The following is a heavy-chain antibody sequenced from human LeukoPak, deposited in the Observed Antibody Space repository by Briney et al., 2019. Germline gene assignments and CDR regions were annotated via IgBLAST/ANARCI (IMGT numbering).Heavy chain of an antibody. J-gene: IGHJ1*01. D-gene: IGHD6-13*01. V-gene: IGHV4-34*01. Sequence: SETLSLTCAVYGGSFSGYYWSWIRQPPGKGLEWIGEINHSGSTNYNPSLKSRVTISVDTSKNQFSLKLSSVTAADTAVYYCAAPAAGTGRGFQHWGQGTLVTVSS. CDR1: GGSFSGYY. CDR2: INHSGST. CDR3: AAPAAGTGRGFQH.